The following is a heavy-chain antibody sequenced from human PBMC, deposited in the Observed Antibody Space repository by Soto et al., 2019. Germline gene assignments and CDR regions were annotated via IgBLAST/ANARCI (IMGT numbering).Heavy chain of an antibody. CDR1: GFSLSTSGVG. Sequence: SGPTLVNPXQTLTLTCTFSGFSLSTSGVGVGWIRQPPGKALEWLALIYWNDDKRYSPSLKSRLTITKDTSKNQVVLTMTNMDPVDTATYYCANKGPGTGYYYYYYGMDVWGQGTTVTVSS. J-gene: IGHJ6*02. V-gene: IGHV2-5*01. CDR2: IYWNDDK. CDR3: ANKGPGTGYYYYYYGMDV. D-gene: IGHD6-13*01.